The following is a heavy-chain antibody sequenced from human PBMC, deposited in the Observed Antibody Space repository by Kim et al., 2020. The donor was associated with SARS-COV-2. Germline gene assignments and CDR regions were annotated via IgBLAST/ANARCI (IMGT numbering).Heavy chain of an antibody. Sequence: SETLSLTCTVSGGSISSYYWSWIRQPPGKGLEWIGYIYYSGSTNYNPSLKSRVTISVDTSKNQFSLKLSSVTAADTAVYYCARVVGYDILTGYDPWGQGTLVTVSS. V-gene: IGHV4-59*01. CDR2: IYYSGST. J-gene: IGHJ5*02. CDR1: GGSISSYY. D-gene: IGHD3-9*01. CDR3: ARVVGYDILTGYDP.